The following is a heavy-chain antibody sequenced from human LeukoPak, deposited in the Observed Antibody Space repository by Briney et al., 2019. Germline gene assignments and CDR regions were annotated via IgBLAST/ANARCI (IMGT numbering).Heavy chain of an antibody. CDR3: ARHRSWYYFDY. CDR1: GGSISSYY. Sequence: PSETLSLTCTVSGGSISSYYWSWIRQPPGKGLEWIGYIYYSGSTNYNPSLKSRVTISLDTSKNQFSLKLSSVIAADTAVYYCARHRSWYYFDYWGQGTLVTASS. D-gene: IGHD6-13*01. CDR2: IYYSGST. V-gene: IGHV4-59*08. J-gene: IGHJ4*02.